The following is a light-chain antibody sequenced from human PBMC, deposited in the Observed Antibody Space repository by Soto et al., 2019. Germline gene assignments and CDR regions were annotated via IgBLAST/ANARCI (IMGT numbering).Light chain of an antibody. Sequence: EIVLTQSPATLSLSPGERATLSCRASQSVSSYLAWYQQKPDQAPRLLIYDASSRAAGIPDRFSGSGSGTDFTLTISRLESEDFVVYYCQQYHTSPITFGQGTRLEI. V-gene: IGKV3-11*01. J-gene: IGKJ5*01. CDR2: DAS. CDR3: QQYHTSPIT. CDR1: QSVSSY.